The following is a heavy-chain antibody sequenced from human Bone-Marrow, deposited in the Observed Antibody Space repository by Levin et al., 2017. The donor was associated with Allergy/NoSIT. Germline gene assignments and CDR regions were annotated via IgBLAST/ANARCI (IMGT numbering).Heavy chain of an antibody. D-gene: IGHD1-26*01. CDR1: GGTFTTYT. CDR3: ARSPNNHEDSGAGDYFDN. V-gene: IGHV1-69*02. J-gene: IGHJ4*02. CDR2: IIPLLGIT. Sequence: PGGSLRLSCKASGGTFTTYTINWVRQAPGQGLEWVGRIIPLLGITNYAQKFQGRVTISADRSTGTAYMELSSLTSADTAVYFCARSPNNHEDSGAGDYFDNWGQGTLVTVSS.